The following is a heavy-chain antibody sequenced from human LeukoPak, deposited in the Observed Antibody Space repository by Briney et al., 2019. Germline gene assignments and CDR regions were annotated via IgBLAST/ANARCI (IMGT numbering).Heavy chain of an antibody. CDR3: ARDPGYSSFDY. CDR1: GFTFGRYW. V-gene: IGHV3-7*01. D-gene: IGHD6-13*01. CDR2: IKEDGSVR. Sequence: PGGSLRPSCGASGFTFGRYWMTWVRQTPAKGLEFEANIKEDGSVRNYVDSVQGRFTISRDNAKNSLYLHMNSLRAEDTAVYYCARDPGYSSFDYWGQGTLVTVSS. J-gene: IGHJ4*02.